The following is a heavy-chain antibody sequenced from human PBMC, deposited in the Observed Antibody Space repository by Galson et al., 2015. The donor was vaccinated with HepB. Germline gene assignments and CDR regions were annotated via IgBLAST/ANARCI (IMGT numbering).Heavy chain of an antibody. D-gene: IGHD3-3*01. V-gene: IGHV3-11*01. CDR1: GFTFSDYY. CDR2: ISSSGSTI. CDR3: ARSKWRRAIFPPSWFDP. Sequence: SLRLSCAASGFTFSDYYMSWIRQAPGKGLEWVSYISSSGSTIYYADSVKGRFAISRDNAKNSLYLQMNSLRAEDTAVYYCARSKWRRAIFPPSWFDPWGQGTLVTVSS. J-gene: IGHJ5*02.